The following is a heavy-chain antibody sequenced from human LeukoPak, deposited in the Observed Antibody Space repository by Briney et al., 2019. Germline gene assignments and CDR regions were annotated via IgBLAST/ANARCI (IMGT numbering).Heavy chain of an antibody. J-gene: IGHJ4*02. D-gene: IGHD2-2*01. Sequence: PGGSLRLSCTASGFTFGDYAMSWFRQAPGKGLEWVGFIRSKAYGGTTEYAASVKGRFTISRDDSKSIAYLQMNSLKTEDTAVYYCTRSSIGVVVPAASFDYWGQGTLVTVSS. CDR2: IRSKAYGGTT. V-gene: IGHV3-49*03. CDR1: GFTFGDYA. CDR3: TRSSIGVVVPAASFDY.